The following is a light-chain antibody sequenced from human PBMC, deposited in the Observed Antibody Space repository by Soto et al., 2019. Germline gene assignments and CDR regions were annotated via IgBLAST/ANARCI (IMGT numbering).Light chain of an antibody. CDR3: QSYDSSLSGYV. CDR2: GNN. V-gene: IGLV1-40*01. Sequence: QSVLTQPPSVSGAPGQRVTVSCTGSGSNIGSPYGVHWYQHLPGTAPKLLVYGNNRRPSGVPDRFSASKSGASASLAITGLQAEDEADYYCQSYDSSLSGYVFGTGTKVTVL. J-gene: IGLJ1*01. CDR1: GSNIGSPYG.